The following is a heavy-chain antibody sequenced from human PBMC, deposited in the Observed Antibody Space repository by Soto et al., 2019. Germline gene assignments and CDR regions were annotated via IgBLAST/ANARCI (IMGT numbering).Heavy chain of an antibody. D-gene: IGHD3-3*01. Sequence: SETLSLTCTVSGGSISSGDYYWSWIRQPPGKGLEWIGYIYYSGSTYYNPSLKSQVTISVDTSKNQFSLKLSSVTAADTAVYYCARAGVTIFGVVIMQFDYWGQGTLVTVSS. J-gene: IGHJ4*02. CDR3: ARAGVTIFGVVIMQFDY. V-gene: IGHV4-30-4*01. CDR2: IYYSGST. CDR1: GGSISSGDYY.